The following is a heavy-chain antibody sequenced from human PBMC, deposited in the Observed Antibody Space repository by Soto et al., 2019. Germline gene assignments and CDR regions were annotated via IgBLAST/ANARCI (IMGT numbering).Heavy chain of an antibody. V-gene: IGHV3-30-3*01. D-gene: IGHD2-15*01. J-gene: IGHJ6*01. Sequence: QVQLVESGGGVVQPGRSLRLSCAASGFTFSSYAMHWVRQAPGKGLEWVAVISYDGSNKYYADSVKGRFTISRDNSKNTLYLQMNSPRAEDTAVYYCARELLLEGYYYYGMDVW. CDR2: ISYDGSNK. CDR3: ARELLLEGYYYYGMDV. CDR1: GFTFSSYA.